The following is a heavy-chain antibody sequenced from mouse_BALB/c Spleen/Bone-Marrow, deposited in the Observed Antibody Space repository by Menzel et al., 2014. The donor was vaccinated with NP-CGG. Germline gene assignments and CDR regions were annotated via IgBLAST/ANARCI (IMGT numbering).Heavy chain of an antibody. V-gene: IGHV7-3*02. D-gene: IGHD2-12*01. CDR2: IRNKAKGYTT. J-gene: IGHJ1*01. CDR1: GFTFTDYY. CDR3: ARDINYDSYYWYFDV. Sequence: EVQGVESGGGLVQPGGSLRLSCAPSGFTFTDYYMSWVRQPPGQALEWLGFIRNKAKGYTTEYSASVKGRFTISRDNSLSIVYLQMNTLRAEDSATYYCARDINYDSYYWYFDVWGAGTTVTVSS.